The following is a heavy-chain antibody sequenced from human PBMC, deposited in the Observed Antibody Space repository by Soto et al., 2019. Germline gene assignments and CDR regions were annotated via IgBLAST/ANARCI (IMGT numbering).Heavy chain of an antibody. CDR2: IKSKTDGGTT. CDR3: TTGAVLLWFDP. J-gene: IGHJ5*02. V-gene: IGHV3-15*01. D-gene: IGHD2-8*01. Sequence: GGSLRLSWAASGFTFSNAWMSWVRQAPGKGLEWVGRIKSKTDGGTTDYAAPVKGRFTISRDDSKNTLYLQMNSLKTEDTAVYYCTTGAVLLWFDPWGQGTLVTVSS. CDR1: GFTFSNAW.